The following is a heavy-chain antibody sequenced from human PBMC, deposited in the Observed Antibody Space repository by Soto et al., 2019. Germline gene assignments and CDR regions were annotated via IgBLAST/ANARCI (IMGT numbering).Heavy chain of an antibody. CDR1: GFSLSTRGVG. J-gene: IGHJ5*02. D-gene: IGHD2-8*02. Sequence: QITLKASGPALVKPTQTLTLTCTFSGFSLSTRGVGVGWIRQPPGTALEWLALIYWDDDKRYSPSLKSRLTSTKDTSKNQVVHTVTNMDPVDTATNYCADRRGVGFRELNWFDPSGQGTLVTVSS. CDR3: ADRRGVGFRELNWFDP. CDR2: IYWDDDK. V-gene: IGHV2-5*02.